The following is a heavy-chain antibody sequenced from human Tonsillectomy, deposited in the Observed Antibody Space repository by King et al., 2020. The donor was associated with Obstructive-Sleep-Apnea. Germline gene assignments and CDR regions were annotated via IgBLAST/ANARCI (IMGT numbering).Heavy chain of an antibody. V-gene: IGHV3-21*01. CDR2: ISSSINYI. Sequence: VQLVESGGGLVKPGGSLRLSCAASGFTFSSYSMNWVRQAPGKGLEWVSSISSSINYIYYADSVKGRFTISRDNAKNSLYLQMNSLRADDTSVYYCARANGSGSYWHWGQRTLVTVSS. J-gene: IGHJ4*02. CDR3: ARANGSGSYWH. CDR1: GFTFSSYS. D-gene: IGHD3-10*01.